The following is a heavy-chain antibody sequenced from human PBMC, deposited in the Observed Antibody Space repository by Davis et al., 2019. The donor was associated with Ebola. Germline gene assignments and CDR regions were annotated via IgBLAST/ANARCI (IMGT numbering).Heavy chain of an antibody. CDR3: ATRTGEGY. Sequence: PGGSLRLSCAASGFTFSSYAMSWIRQAPGVGLEWVSAISGNSGSTHYADSVKGRFTISRDNPNNILYLQMNSLRAEDTAVDYCATRTGEGYWGQGTLVTVSS. D-gene: IGHD7-27*01. V-gene: IGHV3-23*01. CDR2: ISGNSGST. CDR1: GFTFSSYA. J-gene: IGHJ4*02.